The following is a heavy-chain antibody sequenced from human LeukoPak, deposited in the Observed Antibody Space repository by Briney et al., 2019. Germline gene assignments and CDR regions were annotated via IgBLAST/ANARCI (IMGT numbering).Heavy chain of an antibody. D-gene: IGHD2-21*01. CDR1: GFTFSSYG. CDR2: ISYDGSNK. Sequence: PGRSLRLSCAASGFTFSSYGMHWVRQAPGKGLEWVAVISYDGSNKYYADSVKGRFTISRDNSKNTLYLQMNSLRAEDTAVYYCAKDFVPGGPFRSRGLGYWGQGTLVTVSS. J-gene: IGHJ4*02. V-gene: IGHV3-30*18. CDR3: AKDFVPGGPFRSRGLGY.